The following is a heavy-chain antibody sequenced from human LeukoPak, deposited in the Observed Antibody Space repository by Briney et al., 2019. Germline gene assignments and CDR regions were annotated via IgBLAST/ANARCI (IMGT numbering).Heavy chain of an antibody. D-gene: IGHD6-13*01. V-gene: IGHV3-7*01. CDR3: ARDAFPGYSSSWVDP. CDR1: GFTFSSYW. CDR2: IKQDGSEK. Sequence: GGSLRLSCAASGFTFSSYWMSWVRQAPGKGLEWVANIKQDGSEKYYVDSVKGRFTISRDNAKNTLYLQMNSLRAEDTAVYYCARDAFPGYSSSWVDPWGQGTLVTVSS. J-gene: IGHJ5*02.